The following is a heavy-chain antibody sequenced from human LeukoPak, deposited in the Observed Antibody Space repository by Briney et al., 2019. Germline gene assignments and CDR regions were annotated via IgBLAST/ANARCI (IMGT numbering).Heavy chain of an antibody. Sequence: SETLSLTCTVSGGSISSYYWSWIRQPPGKGLEWIGYIYYSGSTNYNPSLKSRVTISVDTSKNQFSLKLSSVTAADTAVYYCARHVWSSVVPAAREFDYWGQGTLVTVSS. J-gene: IGHJ4*02. CDR2: IYYSGST. CDR3: ARHVWSSVVPAAREFDY. V-gene: IGHV4-59*08. D-gene: IGHD2-2*01. CDR1: GGSISSYY.